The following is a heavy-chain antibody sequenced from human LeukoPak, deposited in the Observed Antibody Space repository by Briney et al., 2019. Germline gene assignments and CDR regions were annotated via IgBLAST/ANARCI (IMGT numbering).Heavy chain of an antibody. CDR1: GYTFTSYD. CDR3: AAPLTGVSGTHYGMDV. Sequence: EASVKVSCKASGYTFTSYDINWVRQATGQGLEWMGWMNPNSGNTGYAQKFQGRVTMTRNTSISTAYMELSSLRSEDTAVYYCAAPLTGVSGTHYGMDVWGQGTTVTVSS. V-gene: IGHV1-8*01. D-gene: IGHD1-20*01. CDR2: MNPNSGNT. J-gene: IGHJ6*02.